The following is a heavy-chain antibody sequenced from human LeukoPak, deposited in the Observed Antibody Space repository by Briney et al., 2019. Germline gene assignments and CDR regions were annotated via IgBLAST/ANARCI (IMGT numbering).Heavy chain of an antibody. J-gene: IGHJ4*02. CDR3: ARVAKSGYYFDY. CDR2: ISSSSSYI. Sequence: GSLRLSCAASGFTFSSYSMNWVRQAPGKGLEWVSSISSSSSYIYYADSAKGRFTISRDNAKNSLYLQMNSLRAEDTAVYYCARVAKSGYYFDYWGQGTLVTVSS. CDR1: GFTFSSYS. D-gene: IGHD5-12*01. V-gene: IGHV3-21*01.